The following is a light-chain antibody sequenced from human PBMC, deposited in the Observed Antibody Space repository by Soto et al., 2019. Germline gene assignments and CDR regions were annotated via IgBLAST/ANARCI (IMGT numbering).Light chain of an antibody. CDR2: DAS. Sequence: EIVLTQSPATLSLSPGERATLSCRASQSISYYLAWYQQKPGQAPRLLIYDASNRATGIPARFSGSGSGTDFPLTISSLEPEDFAVYYWQQRQTFGQGTKLEIK. V-gene: IGKV3-11*01. CDR3: QQRQT. J-gene: IGKJ2*01. CDR1: QSISYY.